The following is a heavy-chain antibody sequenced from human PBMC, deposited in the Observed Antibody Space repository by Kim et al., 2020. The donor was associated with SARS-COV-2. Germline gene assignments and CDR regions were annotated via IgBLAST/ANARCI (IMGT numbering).Heavy chain of an antibody. CDR3: AITGGGDYGDNYLYYYMYH. CDR2: IHAGNGNT. J-gene: IGHJ6*03. CDR1: AYTFTDHG. D-gene: IGHD3-10*01. Sequence: ASVKVSCKASAYTFTDHGMHWVRQAPGQRLEWMGWIHAGNGNTKYSEKFHDRVTITRDTSATTVYMQLSSLRSDDTAVYYCAITGGGDYGDNYLYYYMYHWGSGTTVTVSS. V-gene: IGHV1-3*01.